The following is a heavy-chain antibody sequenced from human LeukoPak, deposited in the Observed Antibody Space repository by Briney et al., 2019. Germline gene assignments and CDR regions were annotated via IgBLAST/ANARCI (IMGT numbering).Heavy chain of an antibody. Sequence: PSETLSLTCAVSGGSISSSNWWSWVRQPPGKGLEWIGEIYHSGSTNYNPSLKSRVTISVDTSKNQFSLKLSSVTAADTAVYYCARARGATEYFDYWGQGTLVTVSS. J-gene: IGHJ4*02. CDR2: IYHSGST. D-gene: IGHD5-12*01. CDR1: GGSISSSNW. CDR3: ARARGATEYFDY. V-gene: IGHV4-4*02.